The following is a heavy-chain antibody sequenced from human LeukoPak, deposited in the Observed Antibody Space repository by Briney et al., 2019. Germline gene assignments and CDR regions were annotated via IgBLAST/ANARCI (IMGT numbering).Heavy chain of an antibody. V-gene: IGHV1-69*04. CDR1: GGTFSSYA. Sequence: ASVKVSCKASGGTFSSYAISWVRQAPGQGLEWKGRIIPILGIANYAQKFQGRVTITADKSTSTAYMELSSLRSEDTAVYYCAGVDDYGGNSVPFDYWGQGTLVTVSS. CDR2: IIPILGIA. CDR3: AGVDDYGGNSVPFDY. J-gene: IGHJ4*02. D-gene: IGHD4-23*01.